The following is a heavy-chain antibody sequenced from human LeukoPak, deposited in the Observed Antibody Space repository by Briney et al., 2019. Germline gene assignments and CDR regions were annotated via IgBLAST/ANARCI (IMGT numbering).Heavy chain of an antibody. D-gene: IGHD6-13*01. CDR3: ARDSKALGSSWSY. J-gene: IGHJ4*02. CDR2: IIPIFGTA. CDR1: GGTSSSYA. V-gene: IGHV1-69*13. Sequence: SVKVSCKASGGTSSSYAISWVRQAPGQGLEWMGGIIPIFGTANYAQKFQGRVTITADESTSTACMELRSLRSDDTAVYYCARDSKALGSSWSYWGQGTLVTVSS.